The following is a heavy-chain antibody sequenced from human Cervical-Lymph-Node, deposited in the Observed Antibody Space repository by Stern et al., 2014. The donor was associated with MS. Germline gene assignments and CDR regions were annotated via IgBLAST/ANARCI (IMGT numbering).Heavy chain of an antibody. CDR1: GFTFSSYG. D-gene: IGHD1-26*01. CDR2: IWYDGSNK. Sequence: VPLVESGGGVVQPGRSLRLSCAASGFTFSSYGMHWVRQAPGKGLGWVAVIWYDGSNKYYADSVKGRFTISRDNSKNTLYLQMNSLRAEDTAVYYCARGGGSWGYFDYWGQGTLVTVSS. V-gene: IGHV3-33*01. J-gene: IGHJ4*02. CDR3: ARGGGSWGYFDY.